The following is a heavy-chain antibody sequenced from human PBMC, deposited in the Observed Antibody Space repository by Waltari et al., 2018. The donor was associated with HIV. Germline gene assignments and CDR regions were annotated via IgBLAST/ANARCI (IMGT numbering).Heavy chain of an antibody. CDR1: GYNFINHD. Sequence: QVFLVQSGPEVKRPGASVNISCRASGYNFINHDINWVRQAPGQGLEWMGWVNPRSGNFVFAYKFEDRVVGTTDMSVSTVYLELTSLTPGDTATYFCARNSSATGNRGFYYGLDVWGQGTTVTVSS. CDR3: ARNSSATGNRGFYYGLDV. D-gene: IGHD3-22*01. J-gene: IGHJ6*02. V-gene: IGHV1-8*01. CDR2: VNPRSGNF.